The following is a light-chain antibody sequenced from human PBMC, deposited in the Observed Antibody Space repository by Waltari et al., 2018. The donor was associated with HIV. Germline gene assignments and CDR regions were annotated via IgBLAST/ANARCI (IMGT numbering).Light chain of an antibody. J-gene: IGLJ2*01. CDR1: HSNLRTHD. CDR2: NTN. CDR3: QSSDSTLSGSV. V-gene: IGLV1-40*01. Sequence: QSVLTQPPSVSGAPGPRVPLSCPGRHSNLRTHDVHRYQQFPGTAPQLLIYNTNSRPSGVPDRFSGSKSGTSASLAISGLQAEDEADYFCQSSDSTLSGSVFGGGTKLTVL.